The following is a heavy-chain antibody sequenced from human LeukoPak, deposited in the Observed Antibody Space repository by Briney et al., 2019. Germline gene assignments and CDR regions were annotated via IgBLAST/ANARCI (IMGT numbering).Heavy chain of an antibody. Sequence: GGSLRLSCAASGFTFSSYAMSWVRQAPGKGLEWVSLISGSGGSTYYADSVKGRFTISRDNSKNTLYLQMNSLRAEDTAVYYCAKGRDFGVVNWFDPWGQGTLVTVSS. J-gene: IGHJ5*02. CDR2: ISGSGGST. V-gene: IGHV3-23*01. CDR1: GFTFSSYA. CDR3: AKGRDFGVVNWFDP. D-gene: IGHD3-3*01.